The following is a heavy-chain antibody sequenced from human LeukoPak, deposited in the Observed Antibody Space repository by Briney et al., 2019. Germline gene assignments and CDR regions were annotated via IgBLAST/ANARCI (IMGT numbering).Heavy chain of an antibody. J-gene: IGHJ4*02. Sequence: QPGGSLGLSCAASAFTFSSYAMSWVRQAPGKGLEWVSAISGSGGSTYYADSVKGRFTISRDNSKNTLYLQMNSLRAEDTAVYYCAKDITTVAYCSSDSCYPDYWGQGTLVTVSS. CDR2: ISGSGGST. D-gene: IGHD2-15*01. V-gene: IGHV3-23*01. CDR3: AKDITTVAYCSSDSCYPDY. CDR1: AFTFSSYA.